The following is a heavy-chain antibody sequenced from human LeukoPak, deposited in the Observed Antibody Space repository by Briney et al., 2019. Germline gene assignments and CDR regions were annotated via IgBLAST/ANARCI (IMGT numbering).Heavy chain of an antibody. Sequence: GGSLRLSCSDSGFTFSMSAMHWVRQAPGKGLQYVSVISGNGVSASYADSVKGRFTISRDNSKNTVYLQMSSLRAGDTAVYYCVGDGRDGYNRYFHHWGQGTLVTVSS. V-gene: IGHV3-64D*06. CDR3: VGDGRDGYNRYFHH. CDR2: ISGNGVSA. J-gene: IGHJ1*01. CDR1: GFTFSMSA. D-gene: IGHD5-24*01.